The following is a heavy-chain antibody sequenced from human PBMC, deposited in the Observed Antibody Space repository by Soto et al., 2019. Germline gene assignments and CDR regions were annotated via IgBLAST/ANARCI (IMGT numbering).Heavy chain of an antibody. V-gene: IGHV4-31*03. CDR1: GGSLTSEGYY. CDR2: IYYSGSI. CDR3: ARSRLWEQHFDS. J-gene: IGHJ4*02. D-gene: IGHD1-26*01. Sequence: SETLSLTCTVSGGSLTSEGYYWSWIRQLPGKGLEWIGYIYYSGSIFYNPFLKSRASISAHSSKRQFSLKLSSVTAADTAVYYCARSRLWEQHFDSWGQGILVTVSS.